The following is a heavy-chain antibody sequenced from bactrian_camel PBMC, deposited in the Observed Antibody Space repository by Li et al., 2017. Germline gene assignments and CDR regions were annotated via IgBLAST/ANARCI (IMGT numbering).Heavy chain of an antibody. D-gene: IGHD6*01. V-gene: IGHV3S40*01. CDR2: IASAGGST. CDR1: GFTFTHYA. J-gene: IGHJ4*01. Sequence: VQLVESGGGLVQPGGSLRLSCAASGFTFTHYAMSWVRQAPGKGLEWVSAIASAGGSTYYVDSVKGRFTISQDYAARTVYLQMNSLKPEDTAMYYCAATSAVVAGNCLDAGLEFYRYWARGPRSPSP.